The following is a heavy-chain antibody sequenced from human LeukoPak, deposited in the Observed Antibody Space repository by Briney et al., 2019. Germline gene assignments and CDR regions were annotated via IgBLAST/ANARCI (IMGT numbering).Heavy chain of an antibody. CDR2: ISGSGGST. CDR3: ATSDYGDYGGDY. V-gene: IGHV3-23*01. D-gene: IGHD4-17*01. J-gene: IGHJ4*02. CDR1: GFTFSSYA. Sequence: PGGSLRLSCAASGFTFSSYAMSWVRQAPGKGLEWVSAISGSGGSTYYADSVKGRFTISRDNSKNTLYLQMNSLRAEDTAVYYCATSDYGDYGGDYWGQGTLVIVSS.